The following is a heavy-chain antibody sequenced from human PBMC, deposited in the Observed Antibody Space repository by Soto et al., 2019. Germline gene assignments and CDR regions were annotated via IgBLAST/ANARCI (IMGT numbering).Heavy chain of an antibody. V-gene: IGHV1-18*01. CDR2: ISAYNGNT. CDR3: ARDPYYYDSSGPGWFDP. J-gene: IGHJ5*02. D-gene: IGHD3-22*01. CDR1: GYTFTSYG. Sequence: QVQLVQSGAEVKKPGASVKVSCKASGYTFTSYGISWVRQAPGQGLEWMGWISAYNGNTNYAQKLQDRVTMTTDTSTSTAYMELRSLRSDDTAVYYCARDPYYYDSSGPGWFDPWGQGTLVTVSS.